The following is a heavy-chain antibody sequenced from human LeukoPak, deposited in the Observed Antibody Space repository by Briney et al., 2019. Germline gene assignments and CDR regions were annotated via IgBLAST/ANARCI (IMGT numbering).Heavy chain of an antibody. CDR1: GASISGWY. Sequence: SETLSLTCTVSGASISGWYWSWIRQPPGKGLERIGYVYGSGNTNYNPSLKSRVTMSIDQTKNHFSLKQSSVTAADTAVYYCARFVPAVVRGVITWFDPWGQGTLVTVSS. CDR2: VYGSGNT. D-gene: IGHD3-10*01. V-gene: IGHV4-59*12. CDR3: ARFVPAVVRGVITWFDP. J-gene: IGHJ5*02.